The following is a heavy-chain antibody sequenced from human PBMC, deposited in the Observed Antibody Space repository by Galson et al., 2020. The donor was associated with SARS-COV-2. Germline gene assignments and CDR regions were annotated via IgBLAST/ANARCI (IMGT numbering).Heavy chain of an antibody. CDR2: IWYDGSNK. Sequence: GGSLRLSCAASGFTFSSYGMHWVRQAPGKGLEWVAVIWYDGSNKYYADSVKGRFTISRDNSKNTLYLQMNSLRAEDTAVYYCARGYSYGRLGKVHSTWYYMDVWGKGTTVTVAS. V-gene: IGHV3-33*01. D-gene: IGHD5-18*01. CDR1: GFTFSSYG. J-gene: IGHJ6*03. CDR3: ARGYSYGRLGKVHSTWYYMDV.